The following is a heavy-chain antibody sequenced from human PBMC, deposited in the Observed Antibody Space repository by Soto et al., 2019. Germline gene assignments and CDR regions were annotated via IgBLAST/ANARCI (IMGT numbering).Heavy chain of an antibody. D-gene: IGHD3-10*01. V-gene: IGHV4-39*07. CDR1: GGSISSSSYY. J-gene: IGHJ4*02. CDR3: ARSRGGYLDY. Sequence: SETLTLTCTVSGGSISSSSYYCGWIRQPPGKGLEWIGSIYYSGSTYYNPSLKSRVPISVDTSKNQFSLKLSSVTAADTAVYYCARSRGGYLDYWGQGTLVTVSS. CDR2: IYYSGST.